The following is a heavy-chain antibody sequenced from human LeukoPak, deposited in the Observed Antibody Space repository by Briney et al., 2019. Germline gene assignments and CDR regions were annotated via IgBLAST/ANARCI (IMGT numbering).Heavy chain of an antibody. CDR2: INGSGGST. CDR1: GFTFSGYA. D-gene: IGHD3-16*02. J-gene: IGHJ4*02. CDR3: AKDLFGGVIVMLFDY. Sequence: PGGSLRLSCAASGFTFSGYAMSWVRQAPGKGLEWVSDINGSGGSTYYADSVKGRFTISRDNSKNTLYLQMNTLRAEDTAVYYCAKDLFGGVIVMLFDYWGQGTLVTVSS. V-gene: IGHV3-23*01.